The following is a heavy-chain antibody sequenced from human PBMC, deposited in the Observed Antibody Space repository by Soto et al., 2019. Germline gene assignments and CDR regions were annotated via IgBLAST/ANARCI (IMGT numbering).Heavy chain of an antibody. J-gene: IGHJ4*02. D-gene: IGHD2-15*01. V-gene: IGHV4-30-4*01. CDR2: IYYSGST. CDR3: ARCASSCSLGF. Sequence: SETLSLTCTVSGGSISSGGYYWSWIRQPPGKGLEWNGYIYYSGSTYYNPSLMSRVTISVDTSKNQFSLKLSSVTAADTAVYYCARCASSCSLGFWGQGTLVTVSS. CDR1: GGSISSGGYY.